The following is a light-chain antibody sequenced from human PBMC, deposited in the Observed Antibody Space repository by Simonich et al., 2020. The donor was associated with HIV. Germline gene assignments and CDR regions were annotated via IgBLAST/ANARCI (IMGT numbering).Light chain of an antibody. CDR3: SSYTSSSTWV. CDR1: TNDVGTSKF. CDR2: DFK. J-gene: IGLJ3*02. Sequence: QSALTQPASVSGSPGQSITISCTGATNDVGTSKFVSWYRPHPGKAPQLMIFDFKKRPSGVSSRLSGSKSGNTASLTISGLQAEDEAYYYCSSYTSSSTWVFGGGTKLTVL. V-gene: IGLV2-14*01.